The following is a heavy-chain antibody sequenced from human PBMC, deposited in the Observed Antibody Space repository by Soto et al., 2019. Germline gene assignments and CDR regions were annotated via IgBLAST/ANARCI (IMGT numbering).Heavy chain of an antibody. V-gene: IGHV1-18*01. CDR2: ISPYNGNT. CDR3: ARGGAGYCSGGSCPHNWFDP. Sequence: QVQLVQSGAEVKKPGASVKVSCKASGYTFSNYGITWVRQAPGQGLEWMGWISPYNGNTNYAQKLQGRVTMTTVTSTSTAYMELRSLRSDDTAVYYCARGGAGYCSGGSCPHNWFDPWGQGSLVTVSS. CDR1: GYTFSNYG. D-gene: IGHD2-15*01. J-gene: IGHJ5*02.